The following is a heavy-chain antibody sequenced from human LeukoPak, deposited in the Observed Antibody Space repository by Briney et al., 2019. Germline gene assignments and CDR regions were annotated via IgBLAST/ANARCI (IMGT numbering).Heavy chain of an antibody. J-gene: IGHJ4*02. Sequence: ASVKVSCKVSGYTLTELSMHWVRQAPGKGLEWMGGFDPEDGETIYAQKFQGRVTMTEDTSTDTAYMELSSLRSDDTALYYCGREFCDTVRCYLPDYWGQGTLVTVSS. V-gene: IGHV1-24*01. CDR2: FDPEDGET. CDR3: GREFCDTVRCYLPDY. D-gene: IGHD3-16*02. CDR1: GYTLTELS.